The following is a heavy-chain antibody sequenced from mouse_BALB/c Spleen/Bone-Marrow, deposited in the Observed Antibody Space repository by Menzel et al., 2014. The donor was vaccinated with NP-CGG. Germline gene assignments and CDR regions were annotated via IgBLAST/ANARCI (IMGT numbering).Heavy chain of an antibody. V-gene: IGHV5-6-5*01. J-gene: IGHJ2*01. CDR3: ARVNYYGSIDY. D-gene: IGHD1-2*01. CDR1: GFTFSSYA. CDR2: ISSGGST. Sequence: EVKLMESGGGLVKPGGSLKLSCAASGFTFSSYAMSWVRQTPEKRLEWVASISSGGSTYYPDSVKGRFTISRDNARNILYLQMSSLRSEDTAMYYCARVNYYGSIDYWGQGTTLTVSS.